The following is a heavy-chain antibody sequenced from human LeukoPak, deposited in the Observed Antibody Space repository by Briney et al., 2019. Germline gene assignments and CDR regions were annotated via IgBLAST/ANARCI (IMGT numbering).Heavy chain of an antibody. CDR2: MNPNSGNT. CDR1: GYTFTSYD. J-gene: IGHJ5*02. Sequence: EASVKVSCKASGYTFTSYDINWVRQATGQGLEWMGWMNPNSGNTGYAQKFQGRVTMTRNTSISTAYMELSSLRSEDTAVYYCARASLYYDFWSGYLRPGHWFDPWGQGTLSPSPQ. CDR3: ARASLYYDFWSGYLRPGHWFDP. V-gene: IGHV1-8*01. D-gene: IGHD3-3*01.